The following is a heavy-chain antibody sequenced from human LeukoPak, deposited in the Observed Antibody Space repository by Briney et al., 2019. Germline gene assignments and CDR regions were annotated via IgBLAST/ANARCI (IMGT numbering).Heavy chain of an antibody. Sequence: SETLSLTWTVSGGSISSYYWSWIRQPPGKGLEWIGYIYYSGSTNYNPSLKSRVTISVDTSKNQFSLKLSSVTAADTAVYYCARPRWDDYGDLYFDYWGQGTLVTVSS. D-gene: IGHD4-17*01. CDR2: IYYSGST. V-gene: IGHV4-59*08. J-gene: IGHJ4*02. CDR3: ARPRWDDYGDLYFDY. CDR1: GGSISSYY.